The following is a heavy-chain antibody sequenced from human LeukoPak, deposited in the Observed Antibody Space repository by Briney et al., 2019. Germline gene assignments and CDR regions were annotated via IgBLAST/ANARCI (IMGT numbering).Heavy chain of an antibody. CDR3: ARVPSSSWYPYYYYYMDV. CDR1: GYTFTGYY. Sequence: ASVKVSCKASGYTFTGYYMHWVRQAPGQGLEWMGWISPNSGGTNYAQRFQGRVTMTRDTSISTAYMELSRLRSDDTAVYYCARVPSSSWYPYYYYYMDVWGKGTTVTVSS. CDR2: ISPNSGGT. D-gene: IGHD6-13*01. J-gene: IGHJ6*03. V-gene: IGHV1-2*02.